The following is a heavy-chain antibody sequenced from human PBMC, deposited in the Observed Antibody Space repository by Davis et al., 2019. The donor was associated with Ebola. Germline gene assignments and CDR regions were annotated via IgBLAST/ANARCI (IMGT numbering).Heavy chain of an antibody. J-gene: IGHJ4*02. CDR2: IRPDGSEE. CDR1: GFTFSSYW. D-gene: IGHD6-13*01. CDR3: AKFSRAGESD. Sequence: GGSLRLSCAASGFTFSSYWMHWVRQAPGKGLEWVANIRPDGSEEQYVDSLKGRITISRDNAKNSLYLQVNSLRDEDTAVYYCAKFSRAGESDWGQGTLVTVSS. V-gene: IGHV3-7*03.